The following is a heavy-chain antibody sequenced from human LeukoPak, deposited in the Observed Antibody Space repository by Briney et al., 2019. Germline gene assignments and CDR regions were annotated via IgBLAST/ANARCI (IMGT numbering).Heavy chain of an antibody. J-gene: IGHJ3*01. CDR1: GFTFSSYS. CDR3: ARQGEYYDSSGYAV. D-gene: IGHD3-22*01. CDR2: ISSSSSTI. Sequence: PGGSLRLSCAASGFTFSSYSMNWVRQAPGKGLEWVSYISSSSSTIYYADSVKGRFTISRDNAKNSLYLQMNSLRAEDTAVYYCARQGEYYDSSGYAVWGQGTMVTVSS. V-gene: IGHV3-48*01.